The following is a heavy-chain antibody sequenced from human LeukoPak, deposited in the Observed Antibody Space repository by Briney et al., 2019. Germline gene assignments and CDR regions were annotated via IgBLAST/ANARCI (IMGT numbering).Heavy chain of an antibody. Sequence: PSETLSLTCTVSGGSISSSSYYWGWIRQPPGKGLEWIGSIYYSGSTYYNPSLKSRVTISVDTSKNQFSLKLSSVTAADTAVYYCARRARIVVAVVDYWGQGTLVTVSS. D-gene: IGHD3-22*01. CDR3: ARRARIVVAVVDY. CDR1: GGSISSSSYY. J-gene: IGHJ4*02. CDR2: IYYSGST. V-gene: IGHV4-39*01.